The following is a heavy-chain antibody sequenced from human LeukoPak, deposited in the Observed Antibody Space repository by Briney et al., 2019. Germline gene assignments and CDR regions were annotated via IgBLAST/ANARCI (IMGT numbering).Heavy chain of an antibody. Sequence: SETLSLTCSVSGGSISSYYWSWIRQPPGKGLEWLGYIYYSGSTNYNPSLKSRVSISVDTSKNQFSLRLSSATAADTAVYYCARILAGSYYYYYGMDVWGQGTTVTVSS. CDR3: ARILAGSYYYYYGMDV. CDR1: GGSISSYY. V-gene: IGHV4-59*08. J-gene: IGHJ6*02. CDR2: IYYSGST. D-gene: IGHD3-10*01.